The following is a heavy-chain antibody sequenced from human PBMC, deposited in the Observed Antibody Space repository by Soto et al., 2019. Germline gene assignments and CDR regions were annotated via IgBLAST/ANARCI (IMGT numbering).Heavy chain of an antibody. CDR2: ISGSGGST. CDR3: AKVRAATPLYYYMDV. CDR1: GFTFSSYA. J-gene: IGHJ6*03. D-gene: IGHD2-15*01. Sequence: EVQLLESGGGLVQPGGSLRLSCAASGFTFSSYAMSWVRQAPGKGLEWVSAISGSGGSTYYADSVKGRFTISRDNSKNTLYLQMNSLRAEDTAVYYWAKVRAATPLYYYMDVWGKGTMVTVSS. V-gene: IGHV3-23*01.